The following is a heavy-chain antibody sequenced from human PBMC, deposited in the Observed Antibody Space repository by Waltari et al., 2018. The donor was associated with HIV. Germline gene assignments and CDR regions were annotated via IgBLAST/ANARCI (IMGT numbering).Heavy chain of an antibody. CDR2: INPENAAK. D-gene: IGHD6-6*01. V-gene: IGHV1-46*01. CDR1: GYKLCNDF. Sequence: QLVQSGAEARKPGASVTVSCWAPGYKLCNDFLHWVPQAPGQGVGWVVGCMVFINPENAAKTYARRFSVGGAITTKMAAVGVVMERSGLMPVDTAVYFCARGAKTWVEFTSSGGFDIWGQGTTLIVSS. J-gene: IGHJ3*02. CDR3: ARGAKTWVEFTSSGGFDI.